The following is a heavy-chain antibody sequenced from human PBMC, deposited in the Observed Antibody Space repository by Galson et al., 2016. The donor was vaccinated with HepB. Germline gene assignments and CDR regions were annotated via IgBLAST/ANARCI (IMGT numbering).Heavy chain of an antibody. Sequence: SVKVSCKASGGTFSSYVINWVRQAPGQGLEWMGGIIPIFGTANYAQKFQGRVTITADESTRTAYMELNSLRSEDTAVYYCARDASDWNYVRHNWFDPWGQGTLVTVSS. CDR1: GGTFSSYV. CDR2: IIPIFGTA. D-gene: IGHD1-7*01. V-gene: IGHV1-69*13. CDR3: ARDASDWNYVRHNWFDP. J-gene: IGHJ5*02.